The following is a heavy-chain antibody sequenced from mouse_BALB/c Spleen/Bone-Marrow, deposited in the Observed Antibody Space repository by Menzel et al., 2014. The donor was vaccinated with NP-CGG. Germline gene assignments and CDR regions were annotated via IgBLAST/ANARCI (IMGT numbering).Heavy chain of an antibody. CDR2: ILGGGGT. D-gene: IGHD2-4*01. CDR1: GFSLTGYG. Sequence: QVQLLQSGPGLVAPSQSLSITCTVSGFSLTGYGVNWVRQPPGKGLEWLGMILGGGGTDCNFDLKSRLSICKDNFKSQAFLKMHSLQTDDTARYYCARGCCDYDRWYFDVWGAGTTVTVSS. V-gene: IGHV2-6-7*01. J-gene: IGHJ1*01. CDR3: ARGCCDYDRWYFDV.